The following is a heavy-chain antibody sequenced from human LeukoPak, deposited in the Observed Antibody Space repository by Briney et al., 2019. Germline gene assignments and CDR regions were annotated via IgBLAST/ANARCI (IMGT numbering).Heavy chain of an antibody. V-gene: IGHV3-7*03. D-gene: IGHD1-26*01. CDR2: IYRDGSDK. CDR1: GFSFSSYW. J-gene: IGHJ4*02. Sequence: GGSLRPSCAASGFSFSSYWMYWVRQAPGKGLEWVANIYRDGSDKYYADSVKGRITISRDNAKNSLYLQMNSLRAEDTAVYYCARGVVVGGITGYLDYWGQGTLVTVSS. CDR3: ARGVVVGGITGYLDY.